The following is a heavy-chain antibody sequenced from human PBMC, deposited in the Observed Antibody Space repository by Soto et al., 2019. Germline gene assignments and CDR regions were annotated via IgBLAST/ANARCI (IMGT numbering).Heavy chain of an antibody. CDR2: IWYDGINI. V-gene: IGHV3-33*01. CDR3: ARDDGIVVVPAAEPNDAFDI. J-gene: IGHJ3*02. D-gene: IGHD2-2*01. CDR1: GFTFSSYG. Sequence: GGSLRLSCAASGFTFSSYGMHWVRQAPGKGLEWVAFIWYDGINIYYADSLKGRFTISRDNSKNTLFLQMNSLRAEDTAVYYCARDDGIVVVPAAEPNDAFDIWGQGTMVTVSS.